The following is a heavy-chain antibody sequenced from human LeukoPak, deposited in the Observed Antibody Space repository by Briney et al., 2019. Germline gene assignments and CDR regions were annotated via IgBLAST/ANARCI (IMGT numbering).Heavy chain of an antibody. D-gene: IGHD3-22*01. CDR2: ITLYNGNT. J-gene: IGHJ3*02. CDR1: GYTFTYCS. Sequence: ASVTVSFKASGYTFTYCSLHWLQQAPGQGLERMRWITLYNGNTNYSKKFQGRVTITRDMSLRTAYIELSSLRAEDTAVYYCARDSSHYDFDIWGQGTMVTVSS. V-gene: IGHV1-68*01. CDR3: ARDSSHYDFDI.